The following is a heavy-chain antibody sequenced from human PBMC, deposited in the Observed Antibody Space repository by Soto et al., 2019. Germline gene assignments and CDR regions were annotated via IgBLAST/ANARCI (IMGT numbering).Heavy chain of an antibody. J-gene: IGHJ4*02. CDR1: GGSISSGNYY. Sequence: PSETLSLTCTVSGGSISSGNYYWTWIRQPPGKGLEWIGYIFYSGSTSYNPSLKSRVTIAVDTSKNQFSLKLSSVTAADTAVYYCARTDGNVYQLLLSYWGQGTLVTVYS. D-gene: IGHD2-2*01. V-gene: IGHV4-30-4*01. CDR2: IFYSGST. CDR3: ARTDGNVYQLLLSY.